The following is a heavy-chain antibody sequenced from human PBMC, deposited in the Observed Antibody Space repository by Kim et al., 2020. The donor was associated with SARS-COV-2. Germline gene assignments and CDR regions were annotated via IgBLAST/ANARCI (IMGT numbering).Heavy chain of an antibody. CDR1: GFTFSTYG. J-gene: IGHJ6*02. CDR3: ARALYSSGWYGMDV. CDR2: IWNNGGNK. Sequence: GGSLRLSCAASGFTFSTYGMHWVRQAPGRGLEWVAVIWNNGGNKYYVDSVKGRFTISRDNSKNTLYLQMNSLRAEDTAVYYCARALYSSGWYGMDVWGQGTTVTVSS. D-gene: IGHD6-19*01. V-gene: IGHV3-33*01.